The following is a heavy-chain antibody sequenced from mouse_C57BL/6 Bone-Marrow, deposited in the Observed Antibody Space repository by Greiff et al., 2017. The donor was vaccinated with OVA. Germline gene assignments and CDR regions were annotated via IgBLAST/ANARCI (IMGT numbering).Heavy chain of an antibody. CDR1: GYTFTSYW. D-gene: IGHD2-4*01. CDR2: LYPGSGST. V-gene: IGHV1-55*01. Sequence: QVQLQQPGAELVKPGASVKMSCKASGYTFTSYWITWVKQRPGQGLEWIGDLYPGSGSTNYNEKFKSKATLTVDTSSSTAYMQLSSLTSEDSAVYYCARGEYDYNYYAMDYWGQGTSVTVSS. J-gene: IGHJ4*01. CDR3: ARGEYDYNYYAMDY.